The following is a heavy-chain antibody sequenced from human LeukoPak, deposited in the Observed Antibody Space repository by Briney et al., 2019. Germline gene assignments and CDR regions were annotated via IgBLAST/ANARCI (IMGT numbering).Heavy chain of an antibody. J-gene: IGHJ6*03. D-gene: IGHD6-19*01. CDR3: AVYSSGYYYMDV. V-gene: IGHV4-61*02. CDR1: GGSISSGSYY. CDR2: IYTSGST. Sequence: PSQTLSLTCTVSGGSISSGSYYWSWIRQPAGKGLEWIGRIYTSGSTNYNPALKSRVTISVDTSRNQFSLKLSSVTAADTAVYYCAVYSSGYYYMDVWGKGTTVTISS.